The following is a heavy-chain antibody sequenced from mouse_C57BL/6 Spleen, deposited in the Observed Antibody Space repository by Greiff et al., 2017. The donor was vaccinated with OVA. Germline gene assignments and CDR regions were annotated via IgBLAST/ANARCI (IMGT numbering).Heavy chain of an antibody. D-gene: IGHD2-3*01. V-gene: IGHV5-16*01. CDR1: GFTFSDYY. J-gene: IGHJ4*01. Sequence: EVHLVESEGGLVQPGSSMKLSCTASGFTFSDYYMAWVRQVPEKGLEWVANINYDGSSTYYLDSLKSRFIISRDNAKNILYLQMSSLKSEDTATYYCARVGDGYQAMDYWGQGTSVTVSS. CDR2: INYDGSST. CDR3: ARVGDGYQAMDY.